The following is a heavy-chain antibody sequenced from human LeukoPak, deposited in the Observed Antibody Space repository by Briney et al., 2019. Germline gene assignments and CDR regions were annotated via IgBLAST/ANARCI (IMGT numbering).Heavy chain of an antibody. CDR1: GFTFSSYS. Sequence: GGSLRLSCAASGFTFSSYSMNWVRQAPGKGLEWVSSISSSSSYIYYADSVKGRFTISRDNAKNSLYLQVNSLRAEDTAVYYCARVGLVGAFDIWGQGAVVTVSS. CDR3: ARVGLVGAFDI. CDR2: ISSSSSYI. D-gene: IGHD3/OR15-3a*01. V-gene: IGHV3-21*01. J-gene: IGHJ3*02.